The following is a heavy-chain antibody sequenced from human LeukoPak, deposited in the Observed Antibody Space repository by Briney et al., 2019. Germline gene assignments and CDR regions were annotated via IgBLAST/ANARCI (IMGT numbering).Heavy chain of an antibody. CDR1: GGSISSYY. CDR2: IYYSGST. CDR3: ARGGLRWYLDY. Sequence: PSETLSLTCTVSGGSISSYYWSWIRQPPGKGLEWIGYIYYSGSTNYNPSLKSRVTISVDTSKNQFSLKLSSVTAADTAVYYCARGGLRWYLDYWGQGTLVTVSS. V-gene: IGHV4-59*08. J-gene: IGHJ4*02. D-gene: IGHD4-23*01.